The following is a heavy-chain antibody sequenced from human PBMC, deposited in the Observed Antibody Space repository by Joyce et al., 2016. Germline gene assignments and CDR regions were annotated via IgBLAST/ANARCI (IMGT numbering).Heavy chain of an antibody. D-gene: IGHD6-13*01. CDR2: IIPILGTA. CDR1: GGILSSNA. Sequence: QVQLVQSGAEVKMPGSSVKVSCKASGGILSSNAISWVRQAPGQGLEWMGGIIPILGTANYEQKFQGRVTIIADESSSTAFMELSSLRYEDTAVYYCAMGPVAASGTHYFDYWGQGALVTVSS. CDR3: AMGPVAASGTHYFDY. J-gene: IGHJ4*02. V-gene: IGHV1-69*01.